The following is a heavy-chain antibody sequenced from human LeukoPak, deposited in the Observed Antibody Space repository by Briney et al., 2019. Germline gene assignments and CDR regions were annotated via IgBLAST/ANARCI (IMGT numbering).Heavy chain of an antibody. CDR2: MSPNTNNK. Sequence: GGTLTLTCIATGLTCSRCYMNWFRQAPGKGLEWVSSMSPNTNNKNYADSVKSRFTISRDNAKNSLYLQMNSLRAEDTAVYYCARILDSAWGELGYWGQGTLVTVSS. V-gene: IGHV3-21*01. D-gene: IGHD6-19*01. J-gene: IGHJ4*02. CDR1: GLTCSRCY. CDR3: ARILDSAWGELGY.